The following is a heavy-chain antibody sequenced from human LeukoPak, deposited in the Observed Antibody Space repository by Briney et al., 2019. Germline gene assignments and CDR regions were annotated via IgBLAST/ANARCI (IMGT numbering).Heavy chain of an antibody. CDR1: GGTFSSYA. J-gene: IGHJ6*03. Sequence: SSVKVSCKASGGTFSSYAISWVRQAPGQGLEWMGGIIPIFGTANYARKFQGRVTITTDESTSTAYMELSSLRSEDTAVYYCARGRYQLPYYYYYYMDVWGKGTTVTVSS. CDR2: IIPIFGTA. CDR3: ARGRYQLPYYYYYYMDV. D-gene: IGHD2-2*01. V-gene: IGHV1-69*05.